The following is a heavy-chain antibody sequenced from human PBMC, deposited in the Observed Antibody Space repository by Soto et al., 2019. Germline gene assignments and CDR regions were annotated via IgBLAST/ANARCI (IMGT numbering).Heavy chain of an antibody. CDR2: IWYDGSNK. Sequence: QVQLVESGGGVVQPGRSLRLSCAASGFTFSSYGMHWVRQAPGKGLEWVAVIWYDGSNKYYADSVKGRFTISRDNSKNTLYLQMNSLRAEDTAVYYCPRDTVLAAAGTSIGYWGQGTLVTVSS. D-gene: IGHD6-13*01. CDR1: GFTFSSYG. CDR3: PRDTVLAAAGTSIGY. J-gene: IGHJ4*02. V-gene: IGHV3-33*01.